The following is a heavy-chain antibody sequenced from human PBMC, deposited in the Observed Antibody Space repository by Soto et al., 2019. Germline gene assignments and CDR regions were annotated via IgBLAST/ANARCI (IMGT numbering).Heavy chain of an antibody. J-gene: IGHJ4*02. V-gene: IGHV3-48*01. CDR3: ARDYNVFWSGHFDY. CDR1: GFRFSDYS. Sequence: EVHLVESGGRLVQPGGSLRLSCAASGFRFSDYSMNWVRQAPGRGLEWVSYISSSSFTIHYAASVEGRFAISRANAKNSLYLQMNSLRVEDTAVYYCARDYNVFWSGHFDYWGQGALVTVSS. D-gene: IGHD3-3*01. CDR2: ISSSSFTI.